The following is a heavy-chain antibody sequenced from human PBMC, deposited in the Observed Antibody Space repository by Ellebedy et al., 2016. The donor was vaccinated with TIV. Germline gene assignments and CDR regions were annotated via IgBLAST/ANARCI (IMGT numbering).Heavy chain of an antibody. CDR3: ASLGVRYCSGESCYKASDY. CDR2: ISSSSRTI. Sequence: GESLKISCAGSGFTVSSNGMNWVRQAPGKGREWVSYISSSSRTIYYADSVKGRFTISRDNAKNSLYLQMNSLRAEDTAVYYCASLGVRYCSGESCYKASDYWGQGTLVTVSS. CDR1: GFTVSSNG. J-gene: IGHJ4*02. V-gene: IGHV3-48*04. D-gene: IGHD2-15*01.